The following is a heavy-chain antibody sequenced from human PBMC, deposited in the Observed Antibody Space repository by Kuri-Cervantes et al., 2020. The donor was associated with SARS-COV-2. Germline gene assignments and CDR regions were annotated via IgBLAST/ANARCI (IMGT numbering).Heavy chain of an antibody. J-gene: IGHJ4*02. D-gene: IGHD1-1*01. CDR2: INPDGSYT. Sequence: GGSLRLSCAASGFTFSGHWIHWVRQTPGKGLVWVSRINPDGSYTNNADSVKGRSTLSRDNAKNMLSLQMNSLRAEDTAVYYCVRDGDHWNFDYWGQGTLVTVSS. CDR1: GFTFSGHW. CDR3: VRDGDHWNFDY. V-gene: IGHV3-74*01.